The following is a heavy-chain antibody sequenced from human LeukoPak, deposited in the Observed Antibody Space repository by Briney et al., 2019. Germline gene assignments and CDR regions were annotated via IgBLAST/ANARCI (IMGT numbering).Heavy chain of an antibody. CDR1: GYSFTSYW. D-gene: IGHD3-22*01. CDR3: ARLTRAVVSWFDP. V-gene: IGHV5-51*01. Sequence: GESLKISCKGSGYSFTSYWIGWVRQLPGKGLEWMGIIYPGDSDTRYSPSFQVQVTISADKSISTAYLQWSSLKASDTAMYYCARLTRAVVSWFDPWGQGTLVTVSS. CDR2: IYPGDSDT. J-gene: IGHJ5*02.